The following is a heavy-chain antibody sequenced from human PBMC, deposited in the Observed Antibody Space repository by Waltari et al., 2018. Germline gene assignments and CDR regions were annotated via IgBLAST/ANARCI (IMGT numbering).Heavy chain of an antibody. CDR3: SRESRPYDLNRDY. D-gene: IGHD3-16*01. J-gene: IGHJ4*02. CDR1: AFIFGDDA. Sequence: EVQLVESGGRLVQPGRSLRLSCTGSAFIFGDDAMSWFRQATGKGLEWVGFVRSQAYGGTADYAASVKGRFSISRDDYRNVAYLQMNSLKIEDTAMYYCSRESRPYDLNRDYWGQGTLVTVSS. V-gene: IGHV3-49*03. CDR2: VRSQAYGGTA.